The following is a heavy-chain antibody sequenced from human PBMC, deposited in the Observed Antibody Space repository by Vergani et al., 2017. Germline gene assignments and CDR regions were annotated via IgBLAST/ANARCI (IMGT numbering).Heavy chain of an antibody. V-gene: IGHV1-8*02. J-gene: IGHJ3*02. CDR1: GYTFTSYD. Sequence: QLVQSGPEVKKPGASVKVSCKASGYTFTSYDINWVRQATGQGLEWMGWMNPNSGNTGYAQKFQGRVTMTRNTSISTAYMELSSLRSEDTAVYYCARRGRAAAGTGHDAFDIWGQGTMVTVSS. CDR3: ARRGRAAAGTGHDAFDI. CDR2: MNPNSGNT. D-gene: IGHD6-13*01.